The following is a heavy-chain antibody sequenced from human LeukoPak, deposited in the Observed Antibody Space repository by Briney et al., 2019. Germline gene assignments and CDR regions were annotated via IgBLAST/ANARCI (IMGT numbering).Heavy chain of an antibody. V-gene: IGHV1-18*01. CDR2: ISAYNGNT. CDR3: AREVGYCSGGSCYRGYYFDY. CDR1: GYTFTSYG. D-gene: IGHD2-15*01. Sequence: GASVKVSCKASGYTFTSYGISWVRRAPGQGLEWMGWISAYNGNTNYAQKLQGRVTMTTDTSTSTAYMELRSLRSGDTAVYYCAREVGYCSGGSCYRGYYFDYWGQGTLVTVSS. J-gene: IGHJ4*02.